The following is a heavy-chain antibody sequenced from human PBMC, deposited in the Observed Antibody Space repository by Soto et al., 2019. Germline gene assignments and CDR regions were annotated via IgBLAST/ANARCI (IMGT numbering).Heavy chain of an antibody. Sequence: QVQLVQSGAEVKKPGSSVKVSCKASGGTFSSYAISWVRQAPGQGLEWMGGIIPIFGTANYAQKFQGRVTITADKSTSTAYMELSSMRSEDTAVYYCARGRGYSYGSLYYYYYGMDVWGQGTTVTVSS. V-gene: IGHV1-69*06. D-gene: IGHD5-18*01. CDR3: ARGRGYSYGSLYYYYYGMDV. CDR2: IIPIFGTA. J-gene: IGHJ6*02. CDR1: GGTFSSYA.